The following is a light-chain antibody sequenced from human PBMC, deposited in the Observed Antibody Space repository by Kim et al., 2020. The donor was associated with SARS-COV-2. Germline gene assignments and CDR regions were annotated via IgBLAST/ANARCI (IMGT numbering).Light chain of an antibody. Sequence: SYELTQPSSVSVSPGQTARITCSGDVLAKKYARWFQQKPGQAPVLVIYKDSERPSGIPERFSGSSSGTTVTLTISGAQVEDEADYYCYSAADNKSEYVFGTGTKVTVL. CDR2: KDS. V-gene: IGLV3-27*01. J-gene: IGLJ1*01. CDR3: YSAADNKSEYV. CDR1: VLAKKY.